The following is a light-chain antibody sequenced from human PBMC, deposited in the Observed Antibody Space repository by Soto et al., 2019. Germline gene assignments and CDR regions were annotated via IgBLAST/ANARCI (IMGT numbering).Light chain of an antibody. CDR1: QSINNC. CDR3: QQYESFPRT. Sequence: DIQMTQSPSTLSASVGDRVTITCRASQSINNCLAWYQQKPGKAPKLFIFKASTLESGAPSRFSGSGSGTEFTLSISSLQPDDFATYFCQQYESFPRTFGQGTKVEIK. J-gene: IGKJ1*01. CDR2: KAS. V-gene: IGKV1-5*03.